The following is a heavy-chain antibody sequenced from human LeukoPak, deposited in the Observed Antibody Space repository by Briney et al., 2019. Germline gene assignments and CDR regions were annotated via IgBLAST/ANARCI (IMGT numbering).Heavy chain of an antibody. J-gene: IGHJ5*02. Sequence: SETLSLTCTVSGGSISSYYWSWIRQPPGKGLEWIGEINHSGSTKYNPSLKSRVTISEDMSKKQFSLKLTSVTAADAAVYYCASAHYDILTGQFSFDPWGQGTLVTVSS. D-gene: IGHD3-9*01. V-gene: IGHV4-34*01. CDR1: GGSISSYY. CDR3: ASAHYDILTGQFSFDP. CDR2: INHSGST.